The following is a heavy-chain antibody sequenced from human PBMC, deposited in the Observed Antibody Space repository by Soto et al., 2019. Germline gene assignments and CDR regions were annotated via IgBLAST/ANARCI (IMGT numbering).Heavy chain of an antibody. CDR2: MSYDGSNK. CDR1: GFTFSSYA. D-gene: IGHD3-22*01. V-gene: IGHV3-30-3*01. J-gene: IGHJ4*02. CDR3: ARDGGYYYDTSGYYCFDY. Sequence: QVQLVESGGGVVQPGRSLRLSCAASGFTFSSYAMHWVRQAPGKGLEWVAMMSYDGSNKYYADSVKGRFTISRDNSKNTLYLQMNSLRTEDTAVYYCARDGGYYYDTSGYYCFDYWGQGTLVTVSS.